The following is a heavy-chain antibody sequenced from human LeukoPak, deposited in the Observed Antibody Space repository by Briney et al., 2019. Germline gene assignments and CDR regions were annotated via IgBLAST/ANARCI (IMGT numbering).Heavy chain of an antibody. J-gene: IGHJ6*02. D-gene: IGHD3-10*01. V-gene: IGHV5-51*01. Sequence: GESLKISCKGSGYSFTSYWIGWVRQMPGKGLEWMGIIYPGDSDTRYSPSFQGQATISADKSISTAYLQWSSLKASDTAMYYCARVWFGERYYHYGMDVWGQGTTVTVSS. CDR1: GYSFTSYW. CDR2: IYPGDSDT. CDR3: ARVWFGERYYHYGMDV.